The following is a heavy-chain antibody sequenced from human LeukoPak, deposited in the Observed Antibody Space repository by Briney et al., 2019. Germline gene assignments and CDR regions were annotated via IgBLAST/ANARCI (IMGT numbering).Heavy chain of an antibody. CDR3: ARNGQGYSFDY. J-gene: IGHJ4*02. V-gene: IGHV1-46*01. Sequence: ASVKVSCKASGYTFTSYYMYWVRQAPGQGLEWMGIINPSGHSTSYAQKFQGRVTMTRDTSTSTVYMELSSLRSEDTAIYYCARNGQGYSFDYWGQGTLVTVSS. CDR1: GYTFTSYY. D-gene: IGHD5-18*01. CDR2: INPSGHST.